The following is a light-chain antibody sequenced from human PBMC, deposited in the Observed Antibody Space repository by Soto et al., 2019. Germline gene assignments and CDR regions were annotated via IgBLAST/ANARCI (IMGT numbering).Light chain of an antibody. CDR2: GAS. J-gene: IGKJ2*01. Sequence: EIVMTQSPATLSVSPGERDTLSCRASQSVSSNLAWYQQKPGQAPTLLIYGASARDTGIPAMFSGSGSGTEFTLTISSLHFEDFAVYYCQPYNNWPFTFGQGTKLEIQ. CDR1: QSVSSN. CDR3: QPYNNWPFT. V-gene: IGKV3-15*01.